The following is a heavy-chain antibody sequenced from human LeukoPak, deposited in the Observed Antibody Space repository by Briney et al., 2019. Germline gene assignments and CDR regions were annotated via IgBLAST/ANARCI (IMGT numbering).Heavy chain of an antibody. V-gene: IGHV3-74*01. CDR3: ATSLGPLAES. D-gene: IGHD6-19*01. CDR1: GFSFSSNW. Sequence: GGSLRLSCAASGFSFSSNWMHWVRQTPGKGLVWVSRINSGGTGTSYADSVEGRFTISRDNAKNTLFLQMSSLRGEDTAVYYCATSLGPLAESWGQGTLVTVSS. J-gene: IGHJ5*02. CDR2: INSGGTGT.